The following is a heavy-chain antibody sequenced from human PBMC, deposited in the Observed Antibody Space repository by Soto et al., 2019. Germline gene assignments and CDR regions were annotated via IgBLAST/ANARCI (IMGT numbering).Heavy chain of an antibody. J-gene: IGHJ4*02. Sequence: GGSLRLSCAASGFTFSSYGMHWVRQAPGKGLEWVAVIWYDGSNKYYADSVKGRFTISRDNSKNTLYLQMNSLRAEDTAVYYWARDPPYSSSWDFDYWGQGTLVTVSS. D-gene: IGHD6-13*01. CDR3: ARDPPYSSSWDFDY. V-gene: IGHV3-33*01. CDR1: GFTFSSYG. CDR2: IWYDGSNK.